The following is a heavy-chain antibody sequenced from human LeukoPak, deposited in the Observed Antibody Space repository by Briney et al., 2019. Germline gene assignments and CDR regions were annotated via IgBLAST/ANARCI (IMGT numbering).Heavy chain of an antibody. Sequence: ASVKVSCKASGYTFTGYYMHWVRQAPGQGLEWMGWINPNSGGTNYAQKFQGWVTMTRDTSISTAYMELSRLRSDDTAVYYCARRGFGYSYGFVSYYFDYWGQGTLVTVSS. CDR3: ARRGFGYSYGFVSYYFDY. CDR1: GYTFTGYY. V-gene: IGHV1-2*04. D-gene: IGHD5-18*01. CDR2: INPNSGGT. J-gene: IGHJ4*02.